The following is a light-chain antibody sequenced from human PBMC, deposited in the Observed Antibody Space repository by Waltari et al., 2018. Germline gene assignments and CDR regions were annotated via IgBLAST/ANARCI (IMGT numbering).Light chain of an antibody. CDR1: HSVSNL. CDR3: QQSYSTPWT. Sequence: EVVLTQSPATLSLSPGERATLSCRASHSVSNLLAWSQQKPGQAPRLLIYDASNTATGIPARFSGSGSGTDFTLTISSLEPEDFATYYCQQSYSTPWTFGQGTKVEIK. J-gene: IGKJ1*01. CDR2: DAS. V-gene: IGKV3-11*01.